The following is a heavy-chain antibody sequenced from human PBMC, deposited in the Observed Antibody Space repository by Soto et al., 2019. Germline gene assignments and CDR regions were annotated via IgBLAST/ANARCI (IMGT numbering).Heavy chain of an antibody. CDR1: GGSISSGGYY. Sequence: QVQLQESGPGLVKPSQTLSLTCTVSGGSISSGGYYWSWIRQHPGKGLEWIGYIYYSGSTYYNPSLNSRVTISVDTSKNQFSLKLSSVTAADTAVYYCAREGYYDILTGYQYFDYWGQGTLVTVSS. CDR2: IYYSGST. V-gene: IGHV4-31*03. CDR3: AREGYYDILTGYQYFDY. J-gene: IGHJ4*02. D-gene: IGHD3-9*01.